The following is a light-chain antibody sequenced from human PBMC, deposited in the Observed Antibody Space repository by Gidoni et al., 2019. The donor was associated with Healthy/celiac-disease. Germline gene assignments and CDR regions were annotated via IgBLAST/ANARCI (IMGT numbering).Light chain of an antibody. Sequence: ELLFTQSPATLSLSPGERATLSCRASQGVRSYLAWYQQKPGQAPRLLIYDASNRATGIPARFSGCGSGTDFTLTISSLEPEDFAVYYCQQRRNWPPYTFGQGTKLEIK. CDR3: QQRRNWPPYT. CDR1: QGVRSY. CDR2: DAS. J-gene: IGKJ2*01. V-gene: IGKV3-11*01.